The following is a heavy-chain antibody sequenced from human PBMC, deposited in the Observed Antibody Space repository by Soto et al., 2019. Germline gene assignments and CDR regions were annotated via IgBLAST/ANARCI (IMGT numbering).Heavy chain of an antibody. V-gene: IGHV5-10-1*01. J-gene: IGHJ3*02. CDR1: GYSFISYW. CDR2: IDPSDSYT. D-gene: IGHD6-13*01. Sequence: GESLKISCKGSGYSFISYWISWVRQMPGKGLEWMGRIDPSDSYTNYSPSFQGHVTISADKSISTAYLQWSSLKASDTAMYYCARQVAEAAAEAFDIWGQGTMVTVSS. CDR3: ARQVAEAAAEAFDI.